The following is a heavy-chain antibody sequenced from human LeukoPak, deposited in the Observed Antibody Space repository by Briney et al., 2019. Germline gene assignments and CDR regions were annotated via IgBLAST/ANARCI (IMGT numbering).Heavy chain of an antibody. CDR3: AKEGFGSGEGY. Sequence: PGGSLRLSCAASGFTVSSNYMSWVRQAPGKGLEWVSVIYSGGSTYYADSVKGRFTISRDNSKNTLYLQMNSLRAEDAAVYYCAKEGFGSGEGYWGQGTLVTVSS. CDR1: GFTVSSNY. D-gene: IGHD3-10*01. J-gene: IGHJ4*02. V-gene: IGHV3-66*01. CDR2: IYSGGST.